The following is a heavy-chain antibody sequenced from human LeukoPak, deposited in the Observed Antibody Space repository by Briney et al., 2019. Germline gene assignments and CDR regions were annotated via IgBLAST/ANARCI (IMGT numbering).Heavy chain of an antibody. D-gene: IGHD3-22*01. V-gene: IGHV3-23*01. J-gene: IGHJ4*02. CDR1: GFTFSTYA. Sequence: GGSLRLSCAASGFTFSTYAMTWVRQAPGKGLEWVSAISDSGGSTYYADSVKGRFTISRDNSKSTLYLQMNSLRAEDTALYYCVKEDYYDSSGYYPLGFWGQGTLVTVSS. CDR2: ISDSGGST. CDR3: VKEDYYDSSGYYPLGF.